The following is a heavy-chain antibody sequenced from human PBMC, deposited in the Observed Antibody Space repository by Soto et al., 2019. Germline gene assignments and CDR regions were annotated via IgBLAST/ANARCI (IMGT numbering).Heavy chain of an antibody. Sequence: SETLSLTCTVSGGSISSGGYYWSWIRQHPGKGLEWIGYIYYSGNTYYNPSLKSRVTISVDTSKNQFSLKLSSVTAADAAVYYCARVGPRNYYDSSGYYYYFDYWGQGTLVTVSS. V-gene: IGHV4-31*03. CDR1: GGSISSGGYY. J-gene: IGHJ4*02. D-gene: IGHD3-22*01. CDR3: ARVGPRNYYDSSGYYYYFDY. CDR2: IYYSGNT.